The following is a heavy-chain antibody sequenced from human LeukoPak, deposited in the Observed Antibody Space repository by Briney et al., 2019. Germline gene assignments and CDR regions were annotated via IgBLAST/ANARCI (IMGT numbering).Heavy chain of an antibody. D-gene: IGHD6-13*01. V-gene: IGHV3-7*03. CDR1: RFTFITYW. J-gene: IGHJ4*02. Sequence: RGSLRLSCAASRFTFITYWMSWVRQAPGKGLEWVANIKQDGREKYYVDSVEGRFTISRDNAKNSPYLQMNSLRVEDTAVYYCARAKGAAGTYLFDYWGQGTLVTVSS. CDR2: IKQDGREK. CDR3: ARAKGAAGTYLFDY.